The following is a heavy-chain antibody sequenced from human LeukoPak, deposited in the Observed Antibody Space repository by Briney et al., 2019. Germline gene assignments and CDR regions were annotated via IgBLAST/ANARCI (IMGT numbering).Heavy chain of an antibody. CDR3: ATMGATYFDN. D-gene: IGHD1-26*01. V-gene: IGHV1-2*02. Sequence: ASVKVSCKASGHTFTDYYIHWVRQAPGQGLEWLGWINPNSGGTSYAQRFQGRVTMTRDTSIWTAYMELSSLTSDATAVYYCATMGATYFDNWGQGTLVTVSS. J-gene: IGHJ4*02. CDR1: GHTFTDYY. CDR2: INPNSGGT.